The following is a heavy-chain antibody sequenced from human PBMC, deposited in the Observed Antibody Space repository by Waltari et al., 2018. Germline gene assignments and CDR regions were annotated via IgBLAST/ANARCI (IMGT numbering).Heavy chain of an antibody. CDR1: GGSISSSSYY. Sequence: QLQLQESGPGLVKPSETLSLTCTVSGGSISSSSYYWGWIRQPPGKGLEWIGSIYYSGSTYYNPSLKSRVTISVDTSKNQFSLKLSSVTAADTAVYYCARAWGEDYYYYYMDVWGKGTTVTVSS. D-gene: IGHD3-16*01. CDR2: IYYSGST. V-gene: IGHV4-39*07. J-gene: IGHJ6*03. CDR3: ARAWGEDYYYYYMDV.